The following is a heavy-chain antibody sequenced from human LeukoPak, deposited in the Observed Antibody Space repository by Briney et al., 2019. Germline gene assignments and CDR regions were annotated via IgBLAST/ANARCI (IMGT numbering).Heavy chain of an antibody. V-gene: IGHV4-39*07. J-gene: IGHJ6*03. CDR1: GGSISSSSYY. CDR2: IYYSGST. D-gene: IGHD3-16*01. CDR3: ARVGDGPFGYYYYYMDV. Sequence: SETLSLTCTVSGGSISSSSYYWGWIRQPPGKGLEWIGSIYYSGSTYYNPSLKSRVTISVDTSKNQFSLKLSSVTAADTAVYYCARVGDGPFGYYYYYMDVWGKGTTVTVSS.